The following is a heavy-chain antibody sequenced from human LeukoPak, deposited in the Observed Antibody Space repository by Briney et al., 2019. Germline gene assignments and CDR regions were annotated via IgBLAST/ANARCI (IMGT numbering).Heavy chain of an antibody. CDR1: GGTFSSYA. J-gene: IGHJ5*02. V-gene: IGHV1-69*04. Sequence: SVKVSCKASGGTFSSYAISWVRQAPGQGLEWMGRIIPILGIANYAQKLQGRVTLTTDTSTSTAYMELRSLRSDDTAVYYCARGGDRPRWGTRGLELPYNWFDPWGQGTLVTVSS. CDR3: ARGGDRPRWGTRGLELPYNWFDP. CDR2: IIPILGIA. D-gene: IGHD1-7*01.